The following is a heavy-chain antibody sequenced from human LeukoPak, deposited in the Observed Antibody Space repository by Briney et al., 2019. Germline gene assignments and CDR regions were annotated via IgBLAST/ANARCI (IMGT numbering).Heavy chain of an antibody. V-gene: IGHV4-59*08. CDR3: ARSKSWGFDAFDI. J-gene: IGHJ3*02. D-gene: IGHD7-27*01. Sequence: SETQSLTCTVSGGSISRYYWSWIRQPPGKGLEWIGYIYYSGSTDCNPSLKSRVTISVDTSSNQFSLKVTSVTAADTAVYYCARSKSWGFDAFDIWGQGTMVTVSS. CDR2: IYYSGST. CDR1: GGSISRYY.